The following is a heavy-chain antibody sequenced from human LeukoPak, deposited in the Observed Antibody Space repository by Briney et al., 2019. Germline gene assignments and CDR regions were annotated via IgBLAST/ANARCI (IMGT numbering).Heavy chain of an antibody. CDR1: GGSFSGYY. V-gene: IGHV4-34*01. Sequence: SETLSLTCAVYGGSFSGYYWSWIRQPPGKGLEWMGEINHSGSTNYNPSLKSRVTISVDTSKNQFSLKLSSVTAADTAVYYCARDLAAAQGGWFDPWGQGTLVTVSS. CDR2: INHSGST. CDR3: ARDLAAAQGGWFDP. D-gene: IGHD6-13*01. J-gene: IGHJ5*02.